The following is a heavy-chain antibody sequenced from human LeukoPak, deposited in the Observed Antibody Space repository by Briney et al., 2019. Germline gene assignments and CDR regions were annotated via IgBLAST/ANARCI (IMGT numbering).Heavy chain of an antibody. CDR3: ARTCSSSSCYMVH. V-gene: IGHV3-30*03. CDR2: ISYDGSNK. Sequence: GRSLRLSCAASGFTFSSYGMHWVRQAPGKGLEWVAVISYDGSNKYYADSVKGRFTISRDNSKNTLYLQMNSLRAEDTALNYCARTCSSSSCYMVHWGQGTLVTVSS. D-gene: IGHD2-2*02. J-gene: IGHJ4*02. CDR1: GFTFSSYG.